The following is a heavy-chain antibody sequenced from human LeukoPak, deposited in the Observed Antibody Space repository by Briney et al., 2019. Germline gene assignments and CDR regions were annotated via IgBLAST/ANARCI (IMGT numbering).Heavy chain of an antibody. Sequence: ASVKVSCKASGYSFTTYYMHWVRQAPGQGLEWMGIIKPSGSSTSYAQKFQDRVTMTRDTSTSTVYMELSSLRSEDTAVYYCARVHDSDWYFDYWGREPWSPSPQ. CDR2: IKPSGSST. D-gene: IGHD6-19*01. CDR1: GYSFTTYY. J-gene: IGHJ4*02. V-gene: IGHV1-46*01. CDR3: ARVHDSDWYFDY.